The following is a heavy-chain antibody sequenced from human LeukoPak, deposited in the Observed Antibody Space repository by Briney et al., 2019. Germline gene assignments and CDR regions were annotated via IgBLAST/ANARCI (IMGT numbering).Heavy chain of an antibody. Sequence: SQTLSLTCAVSGGSISSGGYSWSWIRQPPGKGLEWIGYIYHSGSTYYNPSLKSRVTISVDRSKNQVSLKLSSVTAADTAVYYCARVVVGATSWFDPWGQGTLVTVSS. CDR1: GGSISSGGYS. J-gene: IGHJ5*02. V-gene: IGHV4-30-2*01. CDR3: ARVVVGATSWFDP. D-gene: IGHD1-26*01. CDR2: IYHSGST.